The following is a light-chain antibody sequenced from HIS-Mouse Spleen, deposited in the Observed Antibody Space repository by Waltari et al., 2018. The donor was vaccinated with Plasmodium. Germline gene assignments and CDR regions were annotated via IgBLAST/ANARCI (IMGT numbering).Light chain of an antibody. CDR1: KLGAKY. Sequence: SYELTQPPSVSVAPGQTASITCAGDKLGAKYPCWYQQKPGQSPVLVLYQDTKRPSGIPERFSGSNSGNTATLTISGTQAMDEADYYCQAWDSSTVVFGGGTKLTVL. CDR3: QAWDSSTVV. V-gene: IGLV3-1*01. J-gene: IGLJ2*01. CDR2: QDT.